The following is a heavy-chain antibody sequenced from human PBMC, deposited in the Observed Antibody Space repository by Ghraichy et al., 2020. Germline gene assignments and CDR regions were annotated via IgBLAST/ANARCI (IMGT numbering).Heavy chain of an antibody. CDR1: GFTFSSYE. CDR3: ASSRGGYNSDFDY. D-gene: IGHD5-24*01. CDR2: ISTSGSTI. Sequence: GGSLRLSCALSGFTFSSYEMNWVRQAPGKGLEWLSYISTSGSTIYYADSVKGRFTISRDNAKSSLYLQMNSLRAEDTALYYCASSRGGYNSDFDYWGQGTLVTVSS. V-gene: IGHV3-48*03. J-gene: IGHJ4*02.